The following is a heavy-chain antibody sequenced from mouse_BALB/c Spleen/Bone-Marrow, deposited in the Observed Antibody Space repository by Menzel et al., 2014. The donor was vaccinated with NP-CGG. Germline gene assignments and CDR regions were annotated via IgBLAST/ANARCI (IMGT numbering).Heavy chain of an antibody. CDR1: GFNIKDTY. J-gene: IGHJ3*01. CDR3: ARYNYGSSQFAY. Sequence: EVKLMEPGAELVKPGASVKLSCTASGFNIKDTYMHWVKQRPEQGLEWIGRIDPANGNTKYDPKFQGKATITADTSSNTAYLQLSSLTSEDTAVYYCARYNYGSSQFAYWGQGTLVTVSA. CDR2: IDPANGNT. V-gene: IGHV14-3*02. D-gene: IGHD1-1*01.